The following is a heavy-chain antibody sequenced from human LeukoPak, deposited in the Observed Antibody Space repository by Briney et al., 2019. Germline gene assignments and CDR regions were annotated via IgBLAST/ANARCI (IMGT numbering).Heavy chain of an antibody. CDR2: ISSSSSYI. Sequence: PGGSLRLSCAASGFTFSSYSMNWVRQAPGKGLEWVSSISSSSSYIYYADSVKGRFTISRDNAKNSLYLQMNSLRAEDTAVYYCARDTHYYDSSGPHRAFDIWGQGTMVTVSS. V-gene: IGHV3-21*01. CDR3: ARDTHYYDSSGPHRAFDI. D-gene: IGHD3-22*01. J-gene: IGHJ3*02. CDR1: GFTFSSYS.